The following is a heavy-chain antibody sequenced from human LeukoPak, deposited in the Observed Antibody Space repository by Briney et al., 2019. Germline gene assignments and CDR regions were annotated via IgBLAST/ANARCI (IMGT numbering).Heavy chain of an antibody. J-gene: IGHJ6*03. Sequence: SETLSLTCTVSGGSISSSSYYWGWIRQPPGKGLEWIGSIYYSGNTYYNPSLKSRRVTISVDTSKNQFSLRLSSVTAADTAVYYCARHQWHYYYYMGVWGKGSTVTVSS. CDR3: ARHQWHYYYYMGV. V-gene: IGHV4-39*01. CDR2: IYYSGNT. CDR1: GGSISSSSYY. D-gene: IGHD6-19*01.